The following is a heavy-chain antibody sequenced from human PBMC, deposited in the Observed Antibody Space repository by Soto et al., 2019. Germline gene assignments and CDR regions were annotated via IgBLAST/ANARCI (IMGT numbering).Heavy chain of an antibody. CDR1: GFTFTNAW. J-gene: IGHJ4*02. V-gene: IGHV3-15*07. CDR3: TTDSYMTTIVVRFDY. CDR2: IKSKLDGGTT. D-gene: IGHD3-22*01. Sequence: GSLRLSCAASGFTFTNAWINWVRQAPGKGLEWVGRIKSKLDGGTTDFAASVKGRFAISRDDSTHMVYLQMTSLKTEETALYYCTTDSYMTTIVVRFDYWGQGTLVTVSS.